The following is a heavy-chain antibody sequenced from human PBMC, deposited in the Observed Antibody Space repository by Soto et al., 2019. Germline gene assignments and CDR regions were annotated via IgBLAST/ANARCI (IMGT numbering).Heavy chain of an antibody. CDR2: IYHTGTT. J-gene: IGHJ5*02. CDR1: GSSISSTYW. D-gene: IGHD2-15*01. V-gene: IGHV4-4*02. Sequence: SETLSLTCFVSGSSISSTYWWSWVRQTPGKRLEWIGQIYHTGTTSYNPSLKNRVTISLDKSNNQFSLRLTSMTAADTAVYYCATLPPRIVVVMTDLPTWGQGTLVTVS. CDR3: ATLPPRIVVVMTDLPT.